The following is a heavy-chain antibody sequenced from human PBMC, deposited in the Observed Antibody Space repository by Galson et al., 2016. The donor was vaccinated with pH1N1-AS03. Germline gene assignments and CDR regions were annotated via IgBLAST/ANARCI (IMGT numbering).Heavy chain of an antibody. D-gene: IGHD4-17*01. Sequence: SLRLSCAASGFTFSSYSMNWVRQAPGKGLEWVAVMSYDGSKRFYADSVKGRFTVSRDNSKHTLFLQMNSLVADDTAVYFCASNGGDYSFDFWGQGTLVTVSS. CDR1: GFTFSSYS. J-gene: IGHJ4*02. CDR3: ASNGGDYSFDF. CDR2: MSYDGSKR. V-gene: IGHV3-30*03.